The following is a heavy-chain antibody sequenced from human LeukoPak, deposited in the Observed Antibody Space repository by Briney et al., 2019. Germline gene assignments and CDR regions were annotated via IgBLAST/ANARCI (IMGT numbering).Heavy chain of an antibody. CDR2: IYYSGST. D-gene: IGHD3-16*02. CDR1: GGSISSSSYY. Sequence: PSETLSLTCTVSGGSISSSSYYWGWIRQPPGKGLEWIGSIYYSGSTYYNPSLKSRVTISVDTSKNQFSLKLSSVTATDTAVYYCARGQVIAVNWFDPWGQGTLVTVSS. J-gene: IGHJ5*02. V-gene: IGHV4-39*07. CDR3: ARGQVIAVNWFDP.